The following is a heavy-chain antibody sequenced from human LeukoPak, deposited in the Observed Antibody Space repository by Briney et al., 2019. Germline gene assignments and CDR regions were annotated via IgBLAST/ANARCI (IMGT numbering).Heavy chain of an antibody. J-gene: IGHJ3*02. CDR1: GGTFSSYA. CDR2: IIPIFGTA. Sequence: ASVKVSCKASGGTFSSYAISWVRQAPGQGLEWMGGIIPIFGTANYAQKFQGRVTITTDESTSTAYMELSSLRSEDTAVYYCARGGPGRGGKDAFDIWGQGTMVTVSS. CDR3: ARGGPGRGGKDAFDI. D-gene: IGHD3-16*01. V-gene: IGHV1-69*05.